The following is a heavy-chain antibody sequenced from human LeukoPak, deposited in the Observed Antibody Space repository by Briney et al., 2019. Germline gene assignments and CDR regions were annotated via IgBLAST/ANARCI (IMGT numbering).Heavy chain of an antibody. J-gene: IGHJ4*02. CDR1: GFTFSSYS. CDR3: AREVGVGATGGGYYFDY. CDR2: ISSSSSYI. D-gene: IGHD1-26*01. V-gene: IGHV3-21*01. Sequence: GGSLRLSCAASGFTFSSYSMNWVRHAPGKGLEWVSSISSSSSYIYYADSVKGRFTISRDNAKNSLYLQMNSLRAEDTAVYYCAREVGVGATGGGYYFDYWGQGTLVTVSS.